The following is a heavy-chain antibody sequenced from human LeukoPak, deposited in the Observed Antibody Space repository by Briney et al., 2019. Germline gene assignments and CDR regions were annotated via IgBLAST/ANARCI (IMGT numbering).Heavy chain of an antibody. V-gene: IGHV4-61*05. J-gene: IGHJ3*02. D-gene: IGHD3-22*01. Sequence: SETLSLTCTVSGGSISSSSYYWGWIRQPPGKGLEWIGYIYYSGSTNYNPSLKSRVTISVDTSKNQFSLKLSSVTAADTAVYYCARRGVGRLLAAAFDIWGQGTMVTISS. CDR2: IYYSGST. CDR3: ARRGVGRLLAAAFDI. CDR1: GGSISSSSYY.